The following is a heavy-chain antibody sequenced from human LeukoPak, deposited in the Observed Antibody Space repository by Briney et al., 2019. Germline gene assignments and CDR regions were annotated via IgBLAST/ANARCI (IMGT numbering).Heavy chain of an antibody. CDR1: GYTFTGYY. CDR3: ARVAYSSSWYRWFDP. Sequence: ASVKVSCKASGYTFTGYYMHWVRQAPGQGLEWMGWINPNSGGTNYAQKFQGRVTMTRDTSISTAYMELSRLRSDDTAVYYCARVAYSSSWYRWFDPWGQGTLVTVSS. CDR2: INPNSGGT. D-gene: IGHD6-13*01. J-gene: IGHJ5*02. V-gene: IGHV1-2*02.